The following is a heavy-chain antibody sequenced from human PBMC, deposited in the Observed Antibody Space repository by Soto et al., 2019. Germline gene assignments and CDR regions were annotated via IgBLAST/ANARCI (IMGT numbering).Heavy chain of an antibody. V-gene: IGHV3-21*02. CDR2: ISSSSNYI. CDR1: GFTFSTSS. Sequence: EVQLVESGGGLVKPGGSLRLSCAASGFTFSTSSMTWVRQAPGKGLEWVSSISSSSNYIPYADSVKGRFATSRDNAKKSLYLQMNSLRAEDTAVYYCARDSQIHAGAGDDDYWGQGTLVTVSS. CDR3: ARDSQIHAGAGDDDY. J-gene: IGHJ4*02. D-gene: IGHD2-8*02.